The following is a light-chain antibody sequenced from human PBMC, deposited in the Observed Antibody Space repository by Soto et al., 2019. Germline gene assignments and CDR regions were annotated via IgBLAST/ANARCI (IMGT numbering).Light chain of an antibody. CDR2: DAS. CDR3: QVRTNWSIA. Sequence: EFVLTQSPATLSFSPGERATRSCRASQSVSSYLAWYQQKPGQAPRLLIYDASNRATGIPARFSGTGSGTDFTLTINNLEPEDFAVYYCQVRTNWSIAFGRGTRLEIK. CDR1: QSVSSY. V-gene: IGKV3-11*01. J-gene: IGKJ5*01.